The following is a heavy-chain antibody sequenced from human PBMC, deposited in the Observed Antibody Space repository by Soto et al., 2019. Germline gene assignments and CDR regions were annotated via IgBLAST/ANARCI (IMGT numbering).Heavy chain of an antibody. D-gene: IGHD6-13*01. Sequence: QVRLQESGPGLVKPSETLSLTCTVSGGTISTYYWNWIRQPPGKGLEWIGYIYYSGSTNYNPSLRGRAILSVDTSKSWFSLRLDSLTAADTAVYYCARGSAAPTLRWMDVWGQGTTVTVSS. CDR1: GGTISTYY. V-gene: IGHV4-59*01. CDR3: ARGSAAPTLRWMDV. J-gene: IGHJ6*02. CDR2: IYYSGST.